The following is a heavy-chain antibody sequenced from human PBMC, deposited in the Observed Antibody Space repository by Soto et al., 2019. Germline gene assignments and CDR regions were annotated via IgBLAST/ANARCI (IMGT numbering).Heavy chain of an antibody. V-gene: IGHV4-59*01. CDR1: GGSFSGYY. J-gene: IGHJ4*02. CDR2: VYYTGST. Sequence: SETLSLTCAVYGGSFSGYYWSWIRQSPGKGLEWLGYVYYTGSTNYSPSLRSRVSISVDTSKNEFSLRLSSVTAADTAVYFCARSVAVPGAHIDYWGQGTQVTVSS. CDR3: ARSVAVPGAHIDY. D-gene: IGHD6-19*01.